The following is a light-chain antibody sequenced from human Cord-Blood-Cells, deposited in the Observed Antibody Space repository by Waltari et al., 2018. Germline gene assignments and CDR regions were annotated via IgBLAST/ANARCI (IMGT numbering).Light chain of an antibody. Sequence: QSALTHPASVSGSPGQSITISCPGTSSAVGGSNYVSWYQQHPGKAPKLMIYDVSNRPSGVSNRFSGSKSGNTASLTISGLQAEDEADYYCSSYTSSSTLVFGGGTKLTVL. CDR1: SSAVGGSNY. V-gene: IGLV2-14*01. CDR2: DVS. CDR3: SSYTSSSTLV. J-gene: IGLJ3*02.